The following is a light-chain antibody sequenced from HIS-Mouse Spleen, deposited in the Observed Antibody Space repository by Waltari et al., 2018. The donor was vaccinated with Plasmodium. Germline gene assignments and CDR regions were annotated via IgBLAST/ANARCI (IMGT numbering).Light chain of an antibody. CDR3: YSTDSSGNHRV. Sequence: SYEWTQPPSVPVFPGQTARITRSGDALPKTYAYWYQQKSGQAPVLVIYEDSKRPSRIPERFSGSSSGTMATLTISGAQVEDEADYYCYSTDSSGNHRVFGGGTKLTVL. V-gene: IGLV3-10*01. CDR2: EDS. J-gene: IGLJ3*02. CDR1: ALPKTY.